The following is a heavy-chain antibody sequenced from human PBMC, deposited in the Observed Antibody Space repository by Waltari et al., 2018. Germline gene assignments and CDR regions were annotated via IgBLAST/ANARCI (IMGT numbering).Heavy chain of an antibody. Sequence: QVQLQQWGAGLLKPSETLSLTCAVYGGSFSGYYWSWIRQPPGKGLEWIGEINHSGSTNYNPSLKSRVTISVDTSKNQFSLKRSSVTAADTAVYYCARGLRYQNRVPLDWFDPWGQGTLVTVSS. CDR1: GGSFSGYY. CDR3: ARGLRYQNRVPLDWFDP. D-gene: IGHD1-1*01. V-gene: IGHV4-34*01. J-gene: IGHJ5*02. CDR2: INHSGST.